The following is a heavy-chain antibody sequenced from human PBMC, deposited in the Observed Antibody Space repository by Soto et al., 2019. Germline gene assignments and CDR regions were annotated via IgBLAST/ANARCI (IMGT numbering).Heavy chain of an antibody. CDR1: GFTFSSYG. J-gene: IGHJ4*02. CDR3: AKASRITMILVAWFDY. D-gene: IGHD3-22*01. CDR2: ISYDGSNK. Sequence: HPGGSLRLSCAASGFTFSSYGMHWVRQAPGKGLEWVAVISYDGSNKYYADSVKGRFTISRDNSKNTLYLQMNSLRAEDTAVYYCAKASRITMILVAWFDYWGQGTLVTVSS. V-gene: IGHV3-30*18.